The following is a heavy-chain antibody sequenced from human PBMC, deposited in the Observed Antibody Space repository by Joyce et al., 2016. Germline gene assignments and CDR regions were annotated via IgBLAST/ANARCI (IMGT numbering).Heavy chain of an antibody. CDR2: INPGSGGT. CDR1: GYSFTDHY. D-gene: IGHD2-2*01. J-gene: IGHJ3*02. V-gene: IGHV1-2*06. Sequence: QVQLVQSGAEVMKPGASVKVSCKASGYSFTDHYVHWVRQAPGQGLQWIGRINPGSGGTSYAQKFQGRVTLTRDASIATAYMELSSLRSYDTAVYFCARGPMPPYAFDIWGQGTMVTVSS. CDR3: ARGPMPPYAFDI.